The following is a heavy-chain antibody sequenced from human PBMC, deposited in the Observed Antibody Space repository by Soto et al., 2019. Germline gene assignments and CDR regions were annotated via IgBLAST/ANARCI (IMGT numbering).Heavy chain of an antibody. CDR3: ARQESSGWYSVRPGEVDY. V-gene: IGHV5-51*01. CDR1: GYSCTSYW. CDR2: IYPGDSDT. D-gene: IGHD6-19*01. J-gene: IGHJ4*02. Sequence: PGESLKISCKGSGYSCTSYWIGWVRQMPGKGLEWMGIIYPGDSDTRYSPSFQGQVTISADKSISTAYLQWSSLKASDTAMYYCARQESSGWYSVRPGEVDYWGQGTLVTVSS.